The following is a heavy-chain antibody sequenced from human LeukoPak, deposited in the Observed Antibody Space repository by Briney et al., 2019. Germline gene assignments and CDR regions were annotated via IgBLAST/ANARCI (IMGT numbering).Heavy chain of an antibody. D-gene: IGHD2-2*01. CDR3: ARVMVEHQLATYWYFDL. Sequence: SETLSLTCTVSGGSISSIIYYWGWIRQPPGKGLEWIGSIYNSGSTYYNTSLKSRVTISVDTSKNQFSLKLSSVTAADTAVYYCARVMVEHQLATYWYFDLWGRGTLVTVSS. CDR1: GGSISSIIYY. CDR2: IYNSGST. V-gene: IGHV4-39*07. J-gene: IGHJ2*01.